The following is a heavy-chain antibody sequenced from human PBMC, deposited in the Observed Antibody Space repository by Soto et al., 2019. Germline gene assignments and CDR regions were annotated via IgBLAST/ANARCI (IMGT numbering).Heavy chain of an antibody. V-gene: IGHV1-69*13. CDR1: GGTFSSFP. D-gene: IGHD6-19*01. J-gene: IGHJ4*02. CDR3: AMIEYSSGSDY. CDR2: IIPIFGTT. Sequence: SVKVSCKASGGTFSSFPIAWVRQAPGQGLEWVGGIIPIFGTTEYAQNFRDRVTIYADESTSTAYMELSFLSFEDTAVYYCAMIEYSSGSDYWGQGTLVTVSS.